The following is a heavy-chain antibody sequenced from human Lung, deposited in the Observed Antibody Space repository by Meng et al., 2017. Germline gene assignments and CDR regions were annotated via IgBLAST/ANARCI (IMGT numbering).Heavy chain of an antibody. V-gene: IGHV4-30-4*01. Sequence: QVQLQESVPGLVKPSQTLSLTCTVSGGSISSRNYYWSWIRQPPGKGLEWSGHIYNSGSTYYNPSLKSRITISVDTSKNQFSLKLSSVTAADTAVYYCARGQKGYFDLWGRGTLVTVSS. CDR3: ARGQKGYFDL. CDR1: GGSISSRNYY. J-gene: IGHJ2*01. CDR2: IYNSGST.